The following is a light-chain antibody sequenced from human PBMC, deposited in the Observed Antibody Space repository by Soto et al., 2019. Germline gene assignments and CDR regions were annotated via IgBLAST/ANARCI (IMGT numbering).Light chain of an antibody. V-gene: IGLV3-21*04. CDR1: NIGSKG. CDR2: SDT. Sequence: SYELTQPPSVSVAPGKTASISCGGNNIGSKGVHWYQQKPGQAPVLVIYSDTDLPRVIPERFSGSNSANVSTLTISRVEAGDEADYYCQVGDSGSAPVVFGGGTKLTVL. J-gene: IGLJ2*01. CDR3: QVGDSGSAPVV.